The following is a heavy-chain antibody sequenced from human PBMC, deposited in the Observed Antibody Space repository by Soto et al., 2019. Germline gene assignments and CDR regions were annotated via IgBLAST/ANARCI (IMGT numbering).Heavy chain of an antibody. D-gene: IGHD2-21*02. Sequence: ASVKVSCKASGYTFTSYYMHWVRQAPGQGLEWMGIINPSGGSTSYAQKFQGRVTMTRDTSTSTVYMELSSLRSEDTAVYYCARDVAYCGGDCYSRIAARYYYGMDVWGQGTTVTVSS. CDR1: GYTFTSYY. CDR2: INPSGGST. J-gene: IGHJ6*02. CDR3: ARDVAYCGGDCYSRIAARYYYGMDV. V-gene: IGHV1-46*01.